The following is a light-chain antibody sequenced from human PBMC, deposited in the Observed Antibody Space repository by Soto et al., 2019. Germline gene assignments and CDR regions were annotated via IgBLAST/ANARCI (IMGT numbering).Light chain of an antibody. CDR2: ENN. J-gene: IGLJ1*01. Sequence: QSVLTQPPSVSAAPGQKVTISCSGSSSNIGNNYVSWYQQLPGTAPKLLIYENNKRPSGIPDRSSGSKSGTSATLGITGLPTGDESDYYGGTWDSSLSALYVFGTGTKLTVL. CDR1: SSNIGNNY. CDR3: GTWDSSLSALYV. V-gene: IGLV1-51*02.